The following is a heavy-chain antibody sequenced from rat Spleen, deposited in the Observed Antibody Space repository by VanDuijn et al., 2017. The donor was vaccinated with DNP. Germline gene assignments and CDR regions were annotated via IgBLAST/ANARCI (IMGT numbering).Heavy chain of an antibody. Sequence: EVQLQESGPGLVKPSQSLSLTCSVTGYSITSNYWGWIRKFPGNKMEWIGHISYSDSTSYNPSLKSRISITRDTSKNQFFLQVNSVRDEDTATYYCAIQLGVFDYWGQGVMVTVSS. CDR1: GYSITSNY. V-gene: IGHV3-1*01. CDR2: ISYSDST. CDR3: AIQLGVFDY. J-gene: IGHJ2*01. D-gene: IGHD5-1*01.